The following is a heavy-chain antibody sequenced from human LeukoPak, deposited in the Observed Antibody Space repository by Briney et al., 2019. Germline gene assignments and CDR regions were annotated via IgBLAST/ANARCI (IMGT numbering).Heavy chain of an antibody. Sequence: SETLSLTCTVSGGSISSYYWSWFRQPPGKGLEWIGYMHYNGSTNYNPSLKSRVTISVDTSKNQFSLKLSSVTAADTAVYYCAREGTSGTHLNWFDPWGQGTLVTVSS. CDR2: MHYNGST. D-gene: IGHD1-1*01. V-gene: IGHV4-59*01. J-gene: IGHJ5*02. CDR3: AREGTSGTHLNWFDP. CDR1: GGSISSYY.